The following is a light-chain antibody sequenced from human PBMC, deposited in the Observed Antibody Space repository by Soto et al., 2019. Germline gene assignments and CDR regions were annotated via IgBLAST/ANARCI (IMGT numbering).Light chain of an antibody. CDR3: QQYYNVPFT. J-gene: IGKJ3*01. CDR2: RAS. CDR1: QSILTTSNNWNY. V-gene: IGKV4-1*01. Sequence: DIAMTQSPDSLAVSLGERATINCKSSQSILTTSNNWNYLAWYQQRPGQPPKLLIYRASTRQSGVPDRFSGSESGTDFALTISSVKAEDVAIYYCQQYYNVPFTFGPGTKVDI.